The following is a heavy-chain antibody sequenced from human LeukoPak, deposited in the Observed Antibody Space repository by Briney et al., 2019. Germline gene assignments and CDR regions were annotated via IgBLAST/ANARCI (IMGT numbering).Heavy chain of an antibody. CDR1: GGSISSGGYY. J-gene: IGHJ4*02. D-gene: IGHD1-1*01. V-gene: IGHV3-33*08. CDR3: ARDLEYFDY. Sequence: LSLTCTVSGGSISSGGYYWSWIRQHPGKGLEWVAVIWYDGSNKYYADSVKGRFTISRDNSKNTLYLQMNSLRAEDTAVYYCARDLEYFDYWGQGTLVTVSS. CDR2: IWYDGSNK.